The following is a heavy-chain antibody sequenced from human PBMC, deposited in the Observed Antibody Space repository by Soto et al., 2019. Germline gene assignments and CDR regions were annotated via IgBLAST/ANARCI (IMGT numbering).Heavy chain of an antibody. D-gene: IGHD3-10*01. CDR2: IKSKTDGGTP. J-gene: IGHJ4*02. V-gene: IGHV3-15*07. Sequence: GGSLRLPCAASGVTCTTAWINWVRQAQGKGLEWVGRIKSKTDGGTPDFAAPVKGRFTISRDNSKNTLYLQMNSLRAEDTAVYYCARDFPLSWFGGGPLFGSFGGKFDYWGQGTLVTVSS. CDR1: GVTCTTAW. CDR3: ARDFPLSWFGGGPLFGSFGGKFDY.